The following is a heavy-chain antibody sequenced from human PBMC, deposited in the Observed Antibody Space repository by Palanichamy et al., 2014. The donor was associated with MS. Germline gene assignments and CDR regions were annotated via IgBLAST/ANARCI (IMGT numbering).Heavy chain of an antibody. CDR1: GFTFSSYA. CDR2: LDGGGTDI. J-gene: IGHJ4*02. CDR3: AKDRISGDGEWLPDH. Sequence: EVQLLESGGGLVQPGGALRLSCVASGFTFSSYAMMWAARLQGGGLEWVSGLDGGGTDIRYADSVQGRFTISRDNSRNIVFLQMNSLGADDTAVYFCAKDRISGDGEWLPDHWGQGTLVTVS. D-gene: IGHD6-19*01. V-gene: IGHV3-23*03.